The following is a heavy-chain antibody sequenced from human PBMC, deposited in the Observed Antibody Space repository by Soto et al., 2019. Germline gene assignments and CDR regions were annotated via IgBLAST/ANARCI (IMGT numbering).Heavy chain of an antibody. CDR1: GFTVSSNY. J-gene: IGHJ4*02. D-gene: IGHD3-22*01. CDR2: IYSGGST. CDR3: ARGYYYDSSGYLDY. Sequence: EVQLVETGGGLIQPGGSPRLSCAASGFTVSSNYMSWVRQAPGKGLEWVSVIYSGGSTYYADSVKGRFTISRDNSKNTLYLQMNSLRAEDTAVYYCARGYYYDSSGYLDYWGQGTLVTVSS. V-gene: IGHV3-53*02.